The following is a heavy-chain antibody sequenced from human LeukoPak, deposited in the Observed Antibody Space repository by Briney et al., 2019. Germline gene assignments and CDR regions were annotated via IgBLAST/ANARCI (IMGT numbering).Heavy chain of an antibody. V-gene: IGHV1-2*02. CDR2: INPNSGGT. CDR1: GYTFTGYY. D-gene: IGHD3-22*01. Sequence: ASVKVSCKASGYTFTGYYMHWVRQAPGQGLEWMGWINPNSGGTNYAQKFQGRVTMTEDTSTDTAYMELSSLRSEDTAVYYCATGVTMIVVVGGFDYWGQGTLVTVSS. J-gene: IGHJ4*02. CDR3: ATGVTMIVVVGGFDY.